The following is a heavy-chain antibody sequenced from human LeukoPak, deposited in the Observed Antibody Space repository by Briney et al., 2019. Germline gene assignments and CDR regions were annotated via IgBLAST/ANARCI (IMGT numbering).Heavy chain of an antibody. J-gene: IGHJ4*02. V-gene: IGHV3-74*01. D-gene: IGHD3-10*01. CDR3: FREGGD. CDR2: INSDGSST. CDR1: EFTFSSYW. Sequence: PGGSLRLSCTASEFTFSSYWMHWVRQPPGKGLVWVSRINSDGSSTSYADAVKGRFTISRDNAKNTLYLRMNSLRAEDTAVYYCFREGGDWGQGTLVTVSS.